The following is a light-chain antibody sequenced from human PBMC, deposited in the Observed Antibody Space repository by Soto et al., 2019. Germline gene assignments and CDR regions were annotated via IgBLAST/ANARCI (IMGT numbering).Light chain of an antibody. J-gene: IGLJ2*01. CDR3: QSYDSSLSGSDVV. V-gene: IGLV2-14*01. CDR2: GNS. Sequence: QSALTQPASVSGSPGQSITISCTGTSSDIGGNNYVSWYQQHPGKAPKLLIYGNSNRPSGVPDRFSGSKSGTSASLAITGLQAEDEADYYCQSYDSSLSGSDVVFGGGTKLTVL. CDR1: SSDIGGNNY.